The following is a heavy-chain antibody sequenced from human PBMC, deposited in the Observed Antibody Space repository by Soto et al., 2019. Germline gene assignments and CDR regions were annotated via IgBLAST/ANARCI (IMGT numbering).Heavy chain of an antibody. CDR3: AREIVYDSSGYIDY. CDR1: GGSISSYY. J-gene: IGHJ4*02. Sequence: PSETLSLTCTVSGGSISSYYWSWIRQPPGKGLEWIGYIYYSGSTNYNPSLKSRVTIPVDTSKNQFSLKLSSVTAADTAVYYCAREIVYDSSGYIDYWGQGTLVTVSS. CDR2: IYYSGST. D-gene: IGHD3-22*01. V-gene: IGHV4-59*01.